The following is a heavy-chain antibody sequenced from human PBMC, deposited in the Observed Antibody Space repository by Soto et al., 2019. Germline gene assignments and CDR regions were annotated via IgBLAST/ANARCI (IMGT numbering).Heavy chain of an antibody. CDR3: AKDASPLHIVAEALEHY. J-gene: IGHJ4*02. D-gene: IGHD3-22*01. CDR2: ISYDGSNK. V-gene: IGHV3-30*18. Sequence: QVQLVESEGGVVQPGRSLRLSCAASGFTFSSYGMHWVRQAPGKGLEWVAVISYDGSNKYYADSVKGRFTISRDNSKNTLYLQMNSLRAEDTAVYYCAKDASPLHIVAEALEHYWGQGTLVTVSS. CDR1: GFTFSSYG.